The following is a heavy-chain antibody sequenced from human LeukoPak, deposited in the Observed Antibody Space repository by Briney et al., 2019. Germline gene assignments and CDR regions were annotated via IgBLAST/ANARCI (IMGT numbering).Heavy chain of an antibody. J-gene: IGHJ4*02. CDR3: ARDDRTVVPGTFDN. CDR2: IYRDGTT. V-gene: IGHV3-53*01. Sequence: PGGSLRLSCAASGFTVSSSCMSWVRQAPGTGLQWFSVIYRDGTTYYADSVRGRFTISRDNSKNTLYLQMNSLRVEDTAVYYCARDDRTVVPGTFDNWGQGTLVTVSS. D-gene: IGHD6-13*01. CDR1: GFTVSSSC.